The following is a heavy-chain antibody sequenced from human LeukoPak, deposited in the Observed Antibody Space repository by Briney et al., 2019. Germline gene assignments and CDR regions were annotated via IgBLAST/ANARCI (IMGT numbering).Heavy chain of an antibody. CDR1: GFTFTRYW. CDR3: ATDSSGPFDY. Sequence: GGSLRLSCAPSGFTFTRYWMNWVRQAPGKGLEWVSSISSSSSYIYYADSVKGRFTISRDNAKNSLYLQMNSLRAEDTALYYCATDSSGPFDYWGQGTLVTVSS. J-gene: IGHJ4*02. D-gene: IGHD3-22*01. CDR2: ISSSSSYI. V-gene: IGHV3-21*04.